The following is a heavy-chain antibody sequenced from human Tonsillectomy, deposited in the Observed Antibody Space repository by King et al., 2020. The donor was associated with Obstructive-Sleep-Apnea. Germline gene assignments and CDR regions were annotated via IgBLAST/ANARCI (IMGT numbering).Heavy chain of an antibody. CDR2: MNPNSGNT. V-gene: IGHV1-8*01. Sequence: VQLVESGAEVKKPGASVKVSCKASGYTFTSYDINWVRQATGQGLEWMGWMNPNSGNTGYAQQLQGRVTMTRDTSITTAYMELSSLRSEDTALYYCARRAGGAVGDVWGQGTTVTVSS. CDR3: ARRAGGAVGDV. D-gene: IGHD6-19*01. J-gene: IGHJ6*02. CDR1: GYTFTSYD.